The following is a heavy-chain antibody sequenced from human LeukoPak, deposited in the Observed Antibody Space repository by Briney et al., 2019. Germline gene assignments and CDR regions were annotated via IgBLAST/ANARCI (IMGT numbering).Heavy chain of an antibody. CDR3: ASPWRGEKT. CDR1: EFTFSSYA. J-gene: IGHJ5*02. CDR2: ISVSGGTT. V-gene: IGHV3-23*01. Sequence: GGSLRLSCAASEFTFSSYAMSWVRQAPGKGLEWVSSISVSGGTTYYADSVKGRFTISRDNSKNRLYLQMNSLRAEDTAVYYCASPWRGEKTWVQGTLVTVSS. D-gene: IGHD3-10*01.